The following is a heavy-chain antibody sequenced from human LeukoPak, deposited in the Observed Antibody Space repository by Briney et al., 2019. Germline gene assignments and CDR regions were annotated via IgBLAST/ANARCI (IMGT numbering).Heavy chain of an antibody. D-gene: IGHD2-15*01. Sequence: SVKVSCKASGGTFSTYAISWVRQAPGQGLEWMGGIIPIFGTVNYAQKFQGRVTITADESTSTAYMELSSLRSEDTAVYFCARTPRTYYYYMDVWGKGTTVTISS. J-gene: IGHJ6*03. CDR3: ARTPRTYYYYMDV. V-gene: IGHV1-69*13. CDR1: GGTFSTYA. CDR2: IIPIFGTV.